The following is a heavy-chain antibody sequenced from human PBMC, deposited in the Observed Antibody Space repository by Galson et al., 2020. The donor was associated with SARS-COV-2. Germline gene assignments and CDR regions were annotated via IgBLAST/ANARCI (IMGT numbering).Heavy chain of an antibody. CDR1: GFIFSDYA. V-gene: IGHV3-30*01. D-gene: IGHD3-3*01. CDR2: LSYDGSNK. CDR3: ARNSDFFEYFDY. Sequence: GGSLRLSCAASGFIFSDYAMHWVRQAPGQGLEWVAALSYDGSNKDFEDSVKGRFTVSRDNSMNTLYLQLNSLRAEDTAVYYCARNSDFFEYFDYWGQGTLVTVSS. J-gene: IGHJ4*02.